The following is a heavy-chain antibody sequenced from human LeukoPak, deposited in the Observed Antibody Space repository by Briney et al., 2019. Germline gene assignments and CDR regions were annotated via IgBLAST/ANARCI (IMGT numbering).Heavy chain of an antibody. D-gene: IGHD2-2*01. CDR1: GFTFSSYA. J-gene: IGHJ4*02. CDR2: ISYDGSNK. Sequence: GGSLRLSCAASGFTFSSYAMHWVRQAPGKGLEWVAVISYDGSNKYYADSVKGRFTISRDNSKNTLYLQMNSLRAEDTAVYYCARPLYCSSTSCLDYWGQGTLVSVSS. CDR3: ARPLYCSSTSCLDY. V-gene: IGHV3-30-3*01.